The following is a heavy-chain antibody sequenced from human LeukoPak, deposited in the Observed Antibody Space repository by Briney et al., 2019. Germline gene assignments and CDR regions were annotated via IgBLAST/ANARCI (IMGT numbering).Heavy chain of an antibody. V-gene: IGHV3-33*01. CDR1: GFTFNTYG. J-gene: IGHJ6*02. CDR3: ARVGCTGGSCLAYNYYAMDV. D-gene: IGHD2-15*01. CDR2: IWYDGSDK. Sequence: PGRSLRLSRAASGFTFNTYGMNWVRQAPGKGLEWVAIIWYDGSDKYYAESVKGRFTISRDNSKNTLYLQVNSLRAEDTAVYYCARVGCTGGSCLAYNYYAMDVWGQGTTVTVSS.